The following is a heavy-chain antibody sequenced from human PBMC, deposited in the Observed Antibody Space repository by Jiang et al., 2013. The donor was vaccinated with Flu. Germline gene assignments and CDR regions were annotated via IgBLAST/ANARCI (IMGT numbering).Heavy chain of an antibody. V-gene: IGHV1-3*04. CDR1: GYTFTSYA. D-gene: IGHD2-15*01. Sequence: GAEVKKPGASVKVSCKASGYTFTSYAIHWVRQAPGQRLEWMGWINTGNGNTKYSQKFQGRVTITRDTSASTAYMELSSLRSEDTAVYYCARIYCSGGRCYSHWYFDLWGRGTLVTVSS. CDR2: INTGNGNT. CDR3: ARIYCSGGRCYSHWYFDL. J-gene: IGHJ2*01.